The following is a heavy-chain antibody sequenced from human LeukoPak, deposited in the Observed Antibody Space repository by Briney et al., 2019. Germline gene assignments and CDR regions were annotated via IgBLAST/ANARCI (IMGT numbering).Heavy chain of an antibody. CDR1: GYTFTSYG. CDR2: ISAYNGNT. V-gene: IGHV1-18*01. J-gene: IGHJ6*02. D-gene: IGHD6-13*01. CDR3: ARDGYEQLGAYYYYYYGMDV. Sequence: ASVKVSCKASGYTFTSYGISWVRQAPGQGLEWMGWISAYNGNTNYAQKLQGRVTMTTDTSTSTAYMELRSLRSDDTAVYYCARDGYEQLGAYYYYYYGMDVWGQGTTVTVSS.